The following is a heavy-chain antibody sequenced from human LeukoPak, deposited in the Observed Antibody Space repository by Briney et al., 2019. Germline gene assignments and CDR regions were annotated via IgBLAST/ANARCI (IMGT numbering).Heavy chain of an antibody. CDR2: IYYSGST. CDR1: GGSISSYY. CDR3: ARGDPSGYSDY. Sequence: SETLSLTCTVSGGSISSYYWSWIRQPPGKGLEWIGYIYYSGSTNYNPSLKSRVTISVDTSKNQFPLKLSSVTAADTAVYYCARGDPSGYSDYWGQGTLVTVSS. J-gene: IGHJ4*02. D-gene: IGHD3-10*01. V-gene: IGHV4-59*01.